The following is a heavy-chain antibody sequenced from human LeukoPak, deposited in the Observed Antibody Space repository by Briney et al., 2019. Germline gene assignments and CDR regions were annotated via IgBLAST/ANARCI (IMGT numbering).Heavy chain of an antibody. J-gene: IGHJ4*02. CDR3: ARANGIAVAGYYFDY. V-gene: IGHV4-34*01. D-gene: IGHD6-19*01. CDR1: GGSFSGYY. CDR2: INHSGST. Sequence: SETLSLICAVYGGSFSGYYWSWICQPPGKGLEWIGEINHSGSTNYNPSLKSRVTISVDTSKNQFSLKLSSATAADTAVYYCARANGIAVAGYYFDYWGQGTLVTVSS.